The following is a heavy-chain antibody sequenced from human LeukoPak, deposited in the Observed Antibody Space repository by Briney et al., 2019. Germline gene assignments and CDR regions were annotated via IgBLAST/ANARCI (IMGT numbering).Heavy chain of an antibody. V-gene: IGHV3-30*02. CDR1: GFTFSNCG. J-gene: IGHJ4*02. CDR2: IRYDGSNK. CDR3: AKDRTSWYYFDY. Sequence: PGGSLRLSCAASGFTFSNCGMHWVRQAPGKGLEWVAFIRYDGSNKYYADSVKGRFTISRDNSKNTLYLQMNSLRAEDTAVYYCAKDRTSWYYFDYWGQGTLVTVSS.